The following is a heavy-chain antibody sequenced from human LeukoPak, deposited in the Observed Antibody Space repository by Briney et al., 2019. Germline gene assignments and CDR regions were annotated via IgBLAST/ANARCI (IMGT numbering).Heavy chain of an antibody. D-gene: IGHD1-26*01. CDR2: ISGSGGST. CDR1: GFTFSSYA. V-gene: IGHV3-23*01. CDR3: AKALGGSGSYRNWFDP. Sequence: GGSLRLSCAASGFTFSSYAMSWVRQAPGKGLEWVSSISGSGGSTDYADSVKGRFTISRDNSKNTLFLQMNSLRAEDTAVYYCAKALGGSGSYRNWFDPWGQGTLVTVSP. J-gene: IGHJ5*02.